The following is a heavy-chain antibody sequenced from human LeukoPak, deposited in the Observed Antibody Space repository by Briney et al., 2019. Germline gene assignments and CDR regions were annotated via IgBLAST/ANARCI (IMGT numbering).Heavy chain of an antibody. V-gene: IGHV1-24*01. D-gene: IGHD2-21*02. CDR3: ARAYCGGDCYSVSDWFDP. J-gene: IGHJ5*02. CDR2: FDPEDGET. CDR1: GYTLTELS. Sequence: ASAKVSCKVSGYTLTELSMHWVRQAPGKGLEWMGGFDPEDGETIYAQKFQGRVTMTEDTSTDTAYMELSSLRSEDTAVYYCARAYCGGDCYSVSDWFDPWGQGTLVTVSS.